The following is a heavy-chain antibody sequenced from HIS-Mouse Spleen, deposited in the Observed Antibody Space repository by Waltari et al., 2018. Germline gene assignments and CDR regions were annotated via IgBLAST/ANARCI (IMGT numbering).Heavy chain of an antibody. V-gene: IGHV2-70*15. CDR1: GFSLSTSGMC. CDR3: ARIAEGYTSGWYAFDY. Sequence: QVTLRESGPALVKPTQTLTLTCTFSGFSLSTSGMCVSWIRQPPGKALEWLARIDWDDDKYYSTSLKTRLTNSRETSKNPVVLTMTNMDPLDTATYYCARIAEGYTSGWYAFDYWGQGTLVTVSS. J-gene: IGHJ4*02. CDR2: IDWDDDK. D-gene: IGHD6-19*01.